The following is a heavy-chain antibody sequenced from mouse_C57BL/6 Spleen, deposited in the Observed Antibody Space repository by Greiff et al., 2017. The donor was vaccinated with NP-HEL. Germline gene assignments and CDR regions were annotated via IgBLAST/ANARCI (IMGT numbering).Heavy chain of an antibody. V-gene: IGHV1-22*01. CDR3: ARSGYTYYYAMDY. D-gene: IGHD3-1*01. J-gene: IGHJ4*01. CDR2: INPNNGGT. Sequence: VQLQQSGPELVKPGASVKMSCKASGYTFTDYNMHWVKQSHGKSLEWIGYINPNNGGTSYNQKFKGKATLTVNKSSSTAYMELRSLTSEDSAVYYCARSGYTYYYAMDYWGQGTSVTVSS. CDR1: GYTFTDYN.